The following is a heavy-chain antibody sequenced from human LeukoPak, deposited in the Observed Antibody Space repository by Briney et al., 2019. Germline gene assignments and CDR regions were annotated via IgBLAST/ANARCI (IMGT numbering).Heavy chain of an antibody. CDR3: AKDHYWSIDY. D-gene: IGHD3-3*01. CDR1: GFTFSNYA. CDR2: IKGDGIST. V-gene: IGHV3-74*01. Sequence: PGRSLRLSCADSGFTFSNYAMHWVRHAPGQGLVWVSRIKGDGISTNYADSVKGRFTISRDIAKNTLYLQMNSLRAEDTGVYYCAKDHYWSIDYWGRGTLVTVSS. J-gene: IGHJ4*02.